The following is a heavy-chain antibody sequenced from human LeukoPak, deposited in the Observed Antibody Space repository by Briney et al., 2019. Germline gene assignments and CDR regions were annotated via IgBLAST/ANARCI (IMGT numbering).Heavy chain of an antibody. J-gene: IGHJ4*02. CDR3: ARESRTLTSFDN. D-gene: IGHD1-14*01. V-gene: IGHV3-48*02. CDR2: ISSSSSTL. Sequence: PGGSLRLSCAASGFTFNSFGMNWVRQAPGKGLEWVSYISSSSSTLYYADSVKGRFTISRDNAKNSLYLQMNSLRDDDTAVYYCARESRTLTSFDNWGQGTLVTVSS. CDR1: GFTFNSFG.